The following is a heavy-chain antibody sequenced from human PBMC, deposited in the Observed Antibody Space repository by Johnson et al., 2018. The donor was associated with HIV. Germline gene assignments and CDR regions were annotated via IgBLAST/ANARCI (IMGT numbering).Heavy chain of an antibody. D-gene: IGHD6-19*01. CDR1: GFTFSSYG. V-gene: IGHV3-33*01. CDR2: IWYDGSNK. Sequence: VQLLESGGGVVQPGRSLRLSCAASGFTFSSYGMHWVRQAPGKGLEWVAVIWYDGSNKYYADSVKGRFTISRDNSKNMPYLQMNSLRAEDTAVYYCARGGLEQWLVWPHAAFDIWGQGTMVTVSS. CDR3: ARGGLEQWLVWPHAAFDI. J-gene: IGHJ3*02.